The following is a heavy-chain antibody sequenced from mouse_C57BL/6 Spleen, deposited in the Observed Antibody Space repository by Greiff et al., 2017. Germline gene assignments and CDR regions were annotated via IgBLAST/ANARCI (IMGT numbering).Heavy chain of an antibody. J-gene: IGHJ4*01. D-gene: IGHD1-1*01. CDR3: ALTTVVATEALDY. CDR2: INPNYGTT. V-gene: IGHV1-39*01. CDR1: GYSFTDYN. Sequence: VQLQQSGPELVKPGASVKISCKASGYSFTDYNMNWVKQSNGQSLEWIGVINPNYGTTSYNQKFKGKATLTVDKSSSTAYMQLNSLTSEDSAVYYCALTTVVATEALDYWGQGTSVTVSS.